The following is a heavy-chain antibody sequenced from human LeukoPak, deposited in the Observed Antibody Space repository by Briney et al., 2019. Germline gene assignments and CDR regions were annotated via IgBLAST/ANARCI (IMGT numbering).Heavy chain of an antibody. CDR3: ARGHNWSFDS. V-gene: IGHV3-48*01. D-gene: IGHD1-20*01. Sequence: GGSLRLSCAASGFTFSSYSINWLRQAPGKGLEWVSYFSSDRTTIYYADSVKGRFTMSRDNAKNSLYLRMDSLRADDTAVYYCARGHNWSFDSWGQGTLVTVSS. CDR2: FSSDRTTI. J-gene: IGHJ4*02. CDR1: GFTFSSYS.